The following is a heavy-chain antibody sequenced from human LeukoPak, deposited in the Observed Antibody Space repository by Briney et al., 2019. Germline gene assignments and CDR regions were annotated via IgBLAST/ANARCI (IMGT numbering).Heavy chain of an antibody. CDR3: ARHGSGSGLDF. CDR2: IYPGDSET. V-gene: IGHV5-51*01. Sequence: GESLKISCKGSGYNFNNYWIAWVRQMPGKGLDYMGVIYPGDSETRYSPSFQGQVTFSADNSLTTAYLQWSSLKASDTATYFCARHGSGSGLDFWGQGALVTVSS. CDR1: GYNFNNYW. D-gene: IGHD6-19*01. J-gene: IGHJ4*02.